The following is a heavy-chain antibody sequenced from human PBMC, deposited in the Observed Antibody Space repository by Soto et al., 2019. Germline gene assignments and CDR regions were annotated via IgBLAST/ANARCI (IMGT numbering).Heavy chain of an antibody. D-gene: IGHD1-1*01. J-gene: IGHJ4*02. Sequence: PGGSLRLSCVASGFTFSNAWMTWVRQAPGKGLEWVGRIKSNSDGGTTYYAAPVEGRFTISRDDSTNTVFLQMNSLKTEDTAVYYCTTTGSFDYWGQGTPVTVSS. CDR1: GFTFSNAW. CDR3: TTTGSFDY. V-gene: IGHV3-15*01. CDR2: IKSNSDGGTT.